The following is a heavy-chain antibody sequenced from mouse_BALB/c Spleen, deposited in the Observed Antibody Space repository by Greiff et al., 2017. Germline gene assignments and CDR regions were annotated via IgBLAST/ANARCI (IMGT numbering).Heavy chain of an antibody. CDR1: GFTFSSYA. V-gene: IGHV5-9-4*01. CDR2: ISSGGSYT. Sequence: EVQGVESGGGLVKPGGSLKLSCAASGFTFSSYAMSWVRQSPEKRLEWVAEISSGGSYTYYPDTVTGRFTISRDNAKNTLYLEMSSLRSEDTAMYYCASGVYYCGSSYCYAMDYWGQGTSVTVSS. CDR3: ASGVYYCGSSYCYAMDY. J-gene: IGHJ4*01. D-gene: IGHD1-1*01.